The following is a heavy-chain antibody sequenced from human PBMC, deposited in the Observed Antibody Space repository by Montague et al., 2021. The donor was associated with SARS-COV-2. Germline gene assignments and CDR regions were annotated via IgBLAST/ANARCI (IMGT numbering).Heavy chain of an antibody. D-gene: IGHD3-10*01. CDR1: GYSISSGYY. J-gene: IGHJ4*02. CDR2: IYHSGGT. CDR3: ARWYYGSGSYPH. V-gene: IGHV4-38-2*01. Sequence: SETLSLTCSASGYSISSGYYWGWIRQPPGKGLEWIGNIYHSGGTYYSPSLKSRVTVSVDTSKNQFSLRLSSVTAADTAVHYCARWYYGSGSYPHWGQGTLVTVSS.